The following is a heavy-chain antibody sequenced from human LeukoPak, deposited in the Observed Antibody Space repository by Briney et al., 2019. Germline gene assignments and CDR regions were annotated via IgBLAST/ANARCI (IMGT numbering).Heavy chain of an antibody. CDR3: ARFSGSSYH. CDR2: IYSGGST. J-gene: IGHJ4*02. CDR1: GFTVSSSY. Sequence: PGGSLRLSCAASGFTVSSSYMSWVRQAPGKGLEWVSIIYSGGSTYYADSVKGRFTISRDSSKNTLYLQMSSLRADDTAVFYCARFSGSSYHWGQGALVTVSS. D-gene: IGHD1-26*01. V-gene: IGHV3-53*05.